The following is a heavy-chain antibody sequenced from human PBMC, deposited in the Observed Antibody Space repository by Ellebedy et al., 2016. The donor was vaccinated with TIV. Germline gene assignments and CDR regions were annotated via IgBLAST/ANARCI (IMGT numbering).Heavy chain of an antibody. D-gene: IGHD2-21*01. Sequence: GESLKISCAASGFTFSSNAMDWVRQAPGKGLEWVAFISYDGSNKWYADSVKGRFTISRDNSKSTLYLQMNSLSAEDTAVYYCARGIDYGMDVWGQGTTVAVSS. J-gene: IGHJ6*02. CDR3: ARGIDYGMDV. V-gene: IGHV3-30*03. CDR2: ISYDGSNK. CDR1: GFTFSSNA.